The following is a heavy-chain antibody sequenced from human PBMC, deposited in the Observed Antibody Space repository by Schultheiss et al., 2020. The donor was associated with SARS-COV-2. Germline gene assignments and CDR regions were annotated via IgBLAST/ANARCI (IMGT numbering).Heavy chain of an antibody. CDR1: GGTFSSYA. CDR2: INPNSGDT. J-gene: IGHJ4*02. CDR3: ARDPFERRPSLDD. V-gene: IGHV1-2*02. D-gene: IGHD3-16*01. Sequence: ASVKVSCKASGGTFSSYAISWVRQAPGQGLEWMGGINPNSGDTHYAQKFQGGVTMTWDTSISTAYVDLSSLTSDDTAVYYCARDPFERRPSLDDWGQGTLVTVSS.